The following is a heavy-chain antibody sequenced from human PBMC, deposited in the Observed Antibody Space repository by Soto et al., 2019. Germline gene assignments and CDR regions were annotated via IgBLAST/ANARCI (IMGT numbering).Heavy chain of an antibody. Sequence: ASETLSLTCTVSGGSISSYYWSWIRQPPGKGLEWIGYIYYSGSTNYNPSLKSRVTISVDTSKNQFSLKLSSVTAADTAVYYCATLTVVTPSTFDYWGQGTLVTVSS. J-gene: IGHJ4*02. D-gene: IGHD2-15*01. CDR1: GGSISSYY. CDR3: ATLTVVTPSTFDY. V-gene: IGHV4-59*01. CDR2: IYYSGST.